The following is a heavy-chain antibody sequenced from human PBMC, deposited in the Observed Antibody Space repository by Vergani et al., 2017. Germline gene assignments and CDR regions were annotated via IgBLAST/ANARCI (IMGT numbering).Heavy chain of an antibody. CDR1: GGSISSGDYY. CDR2: IYYSGST. D-gene: IGHD3-10*01. Sequence: QVQLQESGPGLVKPSQTLSLTCTVSGGSISSGDYYWSWIRQPPGKGLEWIGYIYYSGSTYYNPSLKSRVTISVDTSKNQFSLKLSSVTAADTAVYYCARECYGSGSYYKNWFDPWVQGTLVTVSS. J-gene: IGHJ5*02. V-gene: IGHV4-30-4*08. CDR3: ARECYGSGSYYKNWFDP.